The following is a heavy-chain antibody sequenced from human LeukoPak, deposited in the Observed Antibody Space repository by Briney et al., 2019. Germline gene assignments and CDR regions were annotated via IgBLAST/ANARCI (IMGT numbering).Heavy chain of an antibody. J-gene: IGHJ5*02. V-gene: IGHV4-59*08. CDR3: ARGVATTKLGAPGPNWFDP. Sequence: SETLSLTCTGSGGSISSYYWSWIRQPPGKGLEGMGYIYYSGSTNYNPSLKSRVTISVDTSKNQFSLKLSSVTAADTAVYYCARGVATTKLGAPGPNWFDPWGQGTLVTVSS. CDR1: GGSISSYY. D-gene: IGHD5-12*01. CDR2: IYYSGST.